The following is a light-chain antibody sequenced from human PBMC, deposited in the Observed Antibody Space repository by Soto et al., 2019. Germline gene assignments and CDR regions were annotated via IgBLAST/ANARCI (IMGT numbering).Light chain of an antibody. CDR3: QQRYGWPLT. Sequence: EIVLTQSRATLSLSPGERATLSCRASQSVGTSLAWFQQKRGQAPRLLINDASKRATGIPGRFSGSASGTDFTLTISSLEPEDFAVYYCQQRYGWPLTFGGGTKVDIK. V-gene: IGKV3-11*01. CDR1: QSVGTS. J-gene: IGKJ4*01. CDR2: DAS.